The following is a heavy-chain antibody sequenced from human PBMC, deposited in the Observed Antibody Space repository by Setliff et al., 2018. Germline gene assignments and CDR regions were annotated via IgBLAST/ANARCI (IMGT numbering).Heavy chain of an antibody. V-gene: IGHV3-7*01. J-gene: IGHJ4*02. CDR3: FGAGTCSY. CDR2: INQDGSGK. CDR1: GLSYTNDW. D-gene: IGHD3-10*01. Sequence: PGGSLRLSCTASGLSYTNDWVSWVRQAPGKGLEWVANINQDGSGKYYVDSVKGRFTISRDNAKNSLSLQMNNLRSEDTAVYYCFGAGTCSYWGQGTLVTVSS.